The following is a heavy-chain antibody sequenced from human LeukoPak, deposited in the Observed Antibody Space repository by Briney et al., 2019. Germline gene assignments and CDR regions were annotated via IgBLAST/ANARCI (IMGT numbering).Heavy chain of an antibody. J-gene: IGHJ4*02. CDR1: GFSVSSNY. CDR3: ARGGVTAALIDY. Sequence: GGSLRLSCAASGFSVSSNYMSWVRQGPDKGLEWVSVLYSSGTTYYADSVKGRFIISRDNSKNTVYLQMNRLTAEDTALYYCARGGVTAALIDYWGQGTLVTVSS. CDR2: LYSSGTT. V-gene: IGHV3-53*01. D-gene: IGHD2-21*02.